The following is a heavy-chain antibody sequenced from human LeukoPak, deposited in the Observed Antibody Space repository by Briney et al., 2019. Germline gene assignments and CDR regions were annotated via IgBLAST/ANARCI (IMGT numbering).Heavy chain of an antibody. V-gene: IGHV3-48*03. CDR2: ISSSGSTI. CDR3: ARDYLKPGAGTSDY. Sequence: GGSLRLSCAASGFTFSSYEMNWVRQAPGKGLEWVSYISSSGSTIYYADSVKGRFTISRDNAKNSLYLQMNSLRAEDTAVYYCARDYLKPGAGTSDYWGQGTLVTVSS. CDR1: GFTFSSYE. D-gene: IGHD6-19*01. J-gene: IGHJ4*02.